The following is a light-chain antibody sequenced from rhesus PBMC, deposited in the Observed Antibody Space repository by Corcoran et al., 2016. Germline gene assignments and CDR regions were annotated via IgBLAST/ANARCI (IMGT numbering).Light chain of an antibody. Sequence: DIQMTQSPSSLSASVGDRVTSTCRASQGISNWLAWYQQQQGKAPNLLIYRASNLETGVPSRLSGSGAGTAFTLTISSLQPADFATYYCQHHGNSPPSFGQGTKVEIK. J-gene: IGKJ2*01. CDR2: RAS. V-gene: IGKV1-69*01. CDR3: QHHGNSPPS. CDR1: QGISNW.